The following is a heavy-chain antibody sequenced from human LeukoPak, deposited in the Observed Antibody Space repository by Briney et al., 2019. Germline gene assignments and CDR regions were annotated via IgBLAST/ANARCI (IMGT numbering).Heavy chain of an antibody. CDR3: ARAPGAAGYYYYGMGV. CDR1: GYTFTGYY. V-gene: IGHV1-2*02. CDR2: INPNSGGT. D-gene: IGHD6-13*01. J-gene: IGHJ6*02. Sequence: ASVKVSCKASGYTFTGYYMHWVRQAPGQGLEWMGWINPNSGGTNYAQKFQGRVTMTRDTSISTAYMELSRLRSDDTAVYYCARAPGAAGYYYYGMGVWGQGTTVTVSS.